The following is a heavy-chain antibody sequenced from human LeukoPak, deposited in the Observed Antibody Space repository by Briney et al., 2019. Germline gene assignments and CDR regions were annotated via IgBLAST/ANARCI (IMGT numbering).Heavy chain of an antibody. D-gene: IGHD3-22*01. CDR1: GFTFSSYA. Sequence: GGSLILSCAASGFTFSSYAMSWGRQAPRKGLEWVSFISGSGGSTYYADSVPGRFTLSRDNSKNTLYLHMNSLRAEDTAVYYCAKESQMYYDSSGYYYFDYWGQGTLVTVSS. CDR3: AKESQMYYDSSGYYYFDY. CDR2: ISGSGGST. J-gene: IGHJ4*02. V-gene: IGHV3-23*01.